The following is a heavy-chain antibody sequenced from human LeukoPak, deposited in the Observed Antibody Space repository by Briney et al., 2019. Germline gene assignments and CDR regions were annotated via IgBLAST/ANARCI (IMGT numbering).Heavy chain of an antibody. Sequence: GGSLRLSCAASGFTFSDAWMSWVRQAPGKGLEWVGRIKSKTDGGTTDYAAPVKGRFTISRDDSKKTLSLQMNSLKTEDTAVYYCTTQGITVVRGAFDYWGQGTLVTVSS. CDR1: GFTFSDAW. D-gene: IGHD3-10*01. CDR2: IKSKTDGGTT. CDR3: TTQGITVVRGAFDY. J-gene: IGHJ4*02. V-gene: IGHV3-15*01.